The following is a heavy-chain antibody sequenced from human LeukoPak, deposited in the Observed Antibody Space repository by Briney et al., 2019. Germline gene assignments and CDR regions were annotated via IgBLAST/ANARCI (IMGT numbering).Heavy chain of an antibody. CDR1: GGSISSYY. V-gene: IGHV4-59*08. CDR3: ARQGSGGRAFDI. CDR2: IYSSGST. D-gene: IGHD1-26*01. Sequence: SETLSLTCIVSGGSISSYYWSWIRHPPGTGLEWIGYIYSSGSTNSNPSLKSRVTISVDTSKSQFSLNMTSVTAADTAVYYCARQGSGGRAFDIWGQGTMVTVSS. J-gene: IGHJ3*02.